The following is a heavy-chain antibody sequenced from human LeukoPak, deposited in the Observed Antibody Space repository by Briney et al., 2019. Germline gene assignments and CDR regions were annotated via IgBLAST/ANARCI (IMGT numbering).Heavy chain of an antibody. Sequence: PSETLSLTCTVSGGSISSYYWSWIRQPPGKGLEWIGYIYYSGSTNYNPSLKSRVTISVDTSKNQFSLKLSSVTAADTAVYYCARDNYYDSSGPYDNWFDPWGQGTLVTVSS. J-gene: IGHJ5*02. CDR2: IYYSGST. D-gene: IGHD3-22*01. V-gene: IGHV4-59*01. CDR1: GGSISSYY. CDR3: ARDNYYDSSGPYDNWFDP.